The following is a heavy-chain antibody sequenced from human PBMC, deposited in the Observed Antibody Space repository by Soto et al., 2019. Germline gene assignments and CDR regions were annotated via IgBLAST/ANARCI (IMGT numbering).Heavy chain of an antibody. J-gene: IGHJ5*02. V-gene: IGHV3-74*01. CDR3: ARVKLGSYDWFDP. D-gene: IGHD3-16*01. Sequence: EVQLVESGGGLVQPGGSLRLSCAASGFIFSSYWMHWVRQAPGKRLVWVSRISTDGSRTNYADSVKGRFTISRDNAKNTVHLQMNSLRAEDTAVYYCARVKLGSYDWFDPWGQGTLVTVSS. CDR1: GFIFSSYW. CDR2: ISTDGSRT.